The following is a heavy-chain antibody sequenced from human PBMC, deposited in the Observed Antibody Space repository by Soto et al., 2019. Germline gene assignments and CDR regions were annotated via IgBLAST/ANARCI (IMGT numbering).Heavy chain of an antibody. D-gene: IGHD3-10*01. CDR2: ISAYNGDT. Sequence: QVQLVQSGAEVKKPGASEKVSCKASGYTFTSHGISWVRQAPGQGLEWMGWISAYNGDTNYAQKLQGRVTVTTDTSTRTVYMELMSLRAEATSVYSCARIGRGGNMDYCHYMDVWGKGTTVTVSS. V-gene: IGHV1-18*01. J-gene: IGHJ6*03. CDR3: ARIGRGGNMDYCHYMDV. CDR1: GYTFTSHG.